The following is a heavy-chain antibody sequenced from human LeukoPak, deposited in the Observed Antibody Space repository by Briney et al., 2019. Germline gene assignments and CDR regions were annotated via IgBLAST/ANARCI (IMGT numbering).Heavy chain of an antibody. J-gene: IGHJ4*02. V-gene: IGHV4-59*01. CDR2: IYYSGST. CDR1: GGSISSYY. CDR3: ARVRDCSSSICHYYFDY. Sequence: SETLSLTCTVSGGSISSYYWSWIRQPPGKGLEWIGYIYYSGSTNYNPSLKSRVTISVDTSKNQFSMKLSSVTAADTTVYYCARVRDCSSSICHYYFDYWGQGTLVTVSS. D-gene: IGHD2-2*01.